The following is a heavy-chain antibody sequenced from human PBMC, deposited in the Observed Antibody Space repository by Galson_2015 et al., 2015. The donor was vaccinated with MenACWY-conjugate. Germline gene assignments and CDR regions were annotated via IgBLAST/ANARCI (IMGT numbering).Heavy chain of an antibody. CDR1: GYIFTDYW. Sequence: QSGAEVKKPGESLTISCKGSGYIFTDYWIGWVRQMPGQGLEWMGIIYAGDSDIRYSPSFQGHVTISADKSISTAYLQWSSLKASDTAIYYCARLFNARPAYYYYYMDVWGKGTTVTVSS. V-gene: IGHV5-51*01. CDR2: IYAGDSDI. CDR3: ARLFNARPAYYYYYMDV. J-gene: IGHJ6*03. D-gene: IGHD3-3*01.